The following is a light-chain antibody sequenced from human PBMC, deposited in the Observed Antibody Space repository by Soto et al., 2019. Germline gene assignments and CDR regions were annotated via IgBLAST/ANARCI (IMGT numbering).Light chain of an antibody. CDR3: QQSYSTPYT. Sequence: DIQMTQSPSSLSASVGDRVTITCRASQSIRTYLNWYQQKPGKAPKFLIYAASSLQSGVPSRFSGSGSGTDFTLTISSLQPEDFATYYCQQSYSTPYTFGQGPKLEIK. V-gene: IGKV1-39*01. CDR1: QSIRTY. J-gene: IGKJ2*01. CDR2: AAS.